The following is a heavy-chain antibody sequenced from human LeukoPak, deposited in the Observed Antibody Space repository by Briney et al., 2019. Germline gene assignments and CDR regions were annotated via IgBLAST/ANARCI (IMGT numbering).Heavy chain of an antibody. CDR1: GFTFSDYY. V-gene: IGHV3-11*01. J-gene: IGHJ4*02. CDR3: ARGDDNSGCRPYYFDY. D-gene: IGHD3-22*01. CDR2: ISSSGSTI. Sequence: GGSLRLSCAASGFTFSDYYMSWIRQAPGKGLEWVSYISSSGSTIYYADSVKGRFTISRDNAQNSLYLQMNSLRAEDTAVYYCARGDDNSGCRPYYFDYWGQGTLVTVSS.